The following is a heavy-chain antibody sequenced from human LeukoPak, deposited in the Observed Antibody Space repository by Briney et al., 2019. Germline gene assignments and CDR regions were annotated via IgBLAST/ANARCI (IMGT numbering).Heavy chain of an antibody. CDR3: ATDYYASGSYEP. Sequence: VSVKVSCKASGYPFTSYGISWVRQAPGQGLEWMGWISAYNSNTNYAQKLQGRVTMTTDTSTSTAYMELRSLRSDDTAVYYCATDYYASGSYEPWGQGTLVTVSS. J-gene: IGHJ5*02. CDR1: GYPFTSYG. CDR2: ISAYNSNT. V-gene: IGHV1-18*01. D-gene: IGHD3-10*01.